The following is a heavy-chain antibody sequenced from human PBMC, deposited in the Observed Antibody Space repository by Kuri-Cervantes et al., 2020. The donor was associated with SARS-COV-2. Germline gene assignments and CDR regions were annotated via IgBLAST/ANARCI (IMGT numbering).Heavy chain of an antibody. Sequence: SETLSLTCAVSGGSISSSNWWSWVRQPPGKGLEWIGEIHRTGTTNYNPPLESRVTISVDTSKNQFSLKLSSVTAADTAVYYCARGRIAVVPAAKAFDPWGQGTLVTVSS. D-gene: IGHD2-2*01. CDR2: IHRTGTT. CDR1: GGSISSSNW. CDR3: ARGRIAVVPAAKAFDP. J-gene: IGHJ5*02. V-gene: IGHV4-4*02.